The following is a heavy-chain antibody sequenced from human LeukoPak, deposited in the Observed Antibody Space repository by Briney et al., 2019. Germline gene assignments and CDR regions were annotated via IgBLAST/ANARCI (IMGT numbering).Heavy chain of an antibody. J-gene: IGHJ3*02. D-gene: IGHD3-22*01. Sequence: SVKVSCKASGGSFTFTSHAISWVRQAPGQGLEWMRGIIPIYGSATYAQKFQGGVTITSDESTRTVYMELSSLRPDDSAVHYCAGFFYDNSGDAFDIWGQGTMVTVSS. CDR1: GGSFTFTSHA. CDR2: IIPIYGSA. V-gene: IGHV1-69*13. CDR3: AGFFYDNSGDAFDI.